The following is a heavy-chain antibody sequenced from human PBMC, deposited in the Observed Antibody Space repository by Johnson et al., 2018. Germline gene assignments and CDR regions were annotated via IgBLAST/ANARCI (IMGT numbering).Heavy chain of an antibody. D-gene: IGHD5-12*01. V-gene: IGHV3-30-3*01. CDR2: ISYDGSNK. J-gene: IGHJ6*03. Sequence: QVQLVESGGGVVQPGRSLRLSCAASGFTFSSYAMPWVRQAPGKGLEWVAVISYDGSNKYYADSVKGRFTISRANSKNTLYLQMNSLRSGDTAGEYCARDGYPDYYYYYMDVWGKGTTVTVSS. CDR3: ARDGYPDYYYYYMDV. CDR1: GFTFSSYA.